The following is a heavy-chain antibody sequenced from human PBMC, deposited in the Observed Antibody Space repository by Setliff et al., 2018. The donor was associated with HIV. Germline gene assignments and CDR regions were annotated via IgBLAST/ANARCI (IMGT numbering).Heavy chain of an antibody. CDR2: IYYSGST. CDR3: ASGEYSYGYRFDY. D-gene: IGHD5-18*01. J-gene: IGHJ4*02. Sequence: TLSLPCTVSGGSISSYYWSWIRQPPGKGLGWIGYIYYSGSTNYNPSLKSRVTISVDTSKNHFSLKLSSVTAADTAVYYCASGEYSYGYRFDYWGQGTLVTVSS. V-gene: IGHV4-59*01. CDR1: GGSISSYY.